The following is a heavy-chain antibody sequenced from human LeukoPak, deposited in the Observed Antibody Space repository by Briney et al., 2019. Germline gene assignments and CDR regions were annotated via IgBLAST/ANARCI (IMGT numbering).Heavy chain of an antibody. CDR1: GFTFSSYA. J-gene: IGHJ4*02. CDR3: AKASSITIFGVVHYFDY. D-gene: IGHD3-3*01. CDR2: ISGSGGST. Sequence: GSLRLSCAASGFTFSSYAMSWVRQAPGKGLEWVSAISGSGGSTYYADSVKGRFTISRDNSKNTLYLQMNSLRAEDTAVYYCAKASSITIFGVVHYFDYWGQGTLVTVSS. V-gene: IGHV3-23*01.